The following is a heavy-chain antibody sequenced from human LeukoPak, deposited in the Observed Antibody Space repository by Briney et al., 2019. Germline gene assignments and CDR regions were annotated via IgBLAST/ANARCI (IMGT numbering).Heavy chain of an antibody. CDR2: ISGSGDTT. CDR3: ARRAGAYSHPYDY. CDR1: GFIFSNYA. D-gene: IGHD4/OR15-4a*01. Sequence: GGSLRLSCATSGFIFSNYAVNWVRQAPGKGLEWVSIISGSGDTTYYADSVKGRFTISRDNSKNTLYLQMNSLRAEDTAVYYCARRAGAYSHPYDYWGQGTLVTVSS. V-gene: IGHV3-23*01. J-gene: IGHJ4*02.